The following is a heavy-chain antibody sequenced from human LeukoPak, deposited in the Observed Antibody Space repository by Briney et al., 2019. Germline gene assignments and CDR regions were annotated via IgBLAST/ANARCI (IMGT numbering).Heavy chain of an antibody. CDR3: AKEDPPASRMSYYYYYMDV. J-gene: IGHJ6*03. CDR2: IRYDGSNK. V-gene: IGHV3-30*02. Sequence: GGSLRLSCAASGFTFSSYGMHWVRQAPGKGLEWVAFIRYDGSNKYCADSVKGRFTISRDNSKNTLYLQMNSLRAEDTAVYYCAKEDPPASRMSYYYYYMDVWGKGTTVTISS. D-gene: IGHD2-15*01. CDR1: GFTFSSYG.